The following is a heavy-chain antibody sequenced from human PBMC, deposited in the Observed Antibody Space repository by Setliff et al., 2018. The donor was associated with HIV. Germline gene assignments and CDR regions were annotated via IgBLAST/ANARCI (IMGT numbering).Heavy chain of an antibody. V-gene: IGHV4-4*02. CDR1: GGSIMTGDW. Sequence: SETLSLTCAVSGGSIMTGDWWSRVRQSPGKRLEWIGEISHSGSTNYNPSLSSRVTISVDTSKNLFSLSLSSVSAADMAVYYCASRLRWSQDGTFDIWGQGTMVTVSS. CDR3: ASRLRWSQDGTFDI. D-gene: IGHD4-17*01. J-gene: IGHJ3*02. CDR2: ISHSGST.